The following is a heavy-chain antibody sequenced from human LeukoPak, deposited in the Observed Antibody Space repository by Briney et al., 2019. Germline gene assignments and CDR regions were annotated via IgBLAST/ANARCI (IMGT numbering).Heavy chain of an antibody. CDR1: GVSISRHL. CDR2: VYNSGST. D-gene: IGHD2-2*01. CDR3: ATNAGPAALNVIDI. V-gene: IGHV4-59*08. Sequence: SETLSLTCVVSGVSISRHLWSWIRHPPGMGPQWIGFVYNSGSTDYNPSLKGRVTISADTSKNQFSLKLSSVTASDTAVYYCATNAGPAALNVIDIWGLGTMVTVSS. J-gene: IGHJ3*02.